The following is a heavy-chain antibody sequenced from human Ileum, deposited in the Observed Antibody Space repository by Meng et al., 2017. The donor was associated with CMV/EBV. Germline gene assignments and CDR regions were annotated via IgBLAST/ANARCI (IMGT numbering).Heavy chain of an antibody. CDR3: VTGELFFDH. Sequence: LRLSCAASGLGFNNYWMHWVRQVPGKGLVWVSHINTDGSTTVYADSVKGRFTISRDNAKNTLSLQISSLRAEDTAVYYCVTGELFFDHWGQGTLVTVSS. D-gene: IGHD3-10*01. V-gene: IGHV3-74*01. J-gene: IGHJ4*02. CDR2: INTDGSTT. CDR1: GLGFNNYW.